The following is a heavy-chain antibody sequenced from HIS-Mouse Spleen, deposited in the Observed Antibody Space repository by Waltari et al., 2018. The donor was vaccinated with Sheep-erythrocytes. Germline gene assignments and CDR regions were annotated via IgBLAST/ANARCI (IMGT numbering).Heavy chain of an antibody. CDR2: SSRSSSYV. V-gene: IGHV3-21*01. D-gene: IGHD1-26*01. Sequence: EVQLVESGGGLVKPGGSLRLSCAASGFTFSSYSMNWVRQAPGKGQEWGAASSRSSSYVYYADSVKGRFTISRDNAKNSLYLQMNSLRAEDTAVYYCARVASGATFDYWGQGTLVTVSS. J-gene: IGHJ4*02. CDR3: ARVASGATFDY. CDR1: GFTFSSYS.